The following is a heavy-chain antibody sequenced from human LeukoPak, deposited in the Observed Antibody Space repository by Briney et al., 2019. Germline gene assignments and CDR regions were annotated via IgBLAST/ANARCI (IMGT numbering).Heavy chain of an antibody. CDR2: IYHSGST. J-gene: IGHJ4*02. V-gene: IGHV4-38-2*02. D-gene: IGHD3-10*01. CDR3: ARVVWSYYLEKPYYFDY. Sequence: SETLSLTCSVSGYSISSGYYWGWIRQPPGKGLEWVGSIYHSGSTYYNPSLKSRVTISVDTSKNQFSLKLSSVTAADTAVYYCARVVWSYYLEKPYYFDYWGQGTLVTVSS. CDR1: GYSISSGYY.